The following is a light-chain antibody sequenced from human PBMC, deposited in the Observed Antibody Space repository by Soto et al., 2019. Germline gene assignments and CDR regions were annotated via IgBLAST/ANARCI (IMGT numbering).Light chain of an antibody. CDR2: DAS. J-gene: IGKJ2*01. CDR1: QTISDW. CDR3: QEYKSAT. Sequence: DIQMTPSPSTLSASVGDRVTITCRASQTISDWLAWYQQIPGKAPRLLIYDASTLQSGVPSRFSGSGSGTEFTLTISSLQPDDFATYYCQEYKSATFGQGTKLEIK. V-gene: IGKV1-5*01.